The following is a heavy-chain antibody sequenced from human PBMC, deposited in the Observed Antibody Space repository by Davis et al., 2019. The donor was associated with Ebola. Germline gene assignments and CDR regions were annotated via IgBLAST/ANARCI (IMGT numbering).Heavy chain of an antibody. D-gene: IGHD6-19*01. Sequence: GESLKISCAASGFTFSSYSMNWVRQAPGKGLEWVSSISSSSSYIYYADSVKGRFTISRDNAKNTLYLQMNSLRAEDTAVYYCARGQQWLVLMGAFDIWGQGTMVTVSS. V-gene: IGHV3-21*04. J-gene: IGHJ3*02. CDR3: ARGQQWLVLMGAFDI. CDR1: GFTFSSYS. CDR2: ISSSSSYI.